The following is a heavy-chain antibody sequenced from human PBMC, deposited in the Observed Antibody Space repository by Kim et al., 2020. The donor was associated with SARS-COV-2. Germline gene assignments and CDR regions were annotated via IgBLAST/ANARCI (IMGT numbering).Heavy chain of an antibody. V-gene: IGHV2-5*02. Sequence: SGPTLVNPTQTLTLTCTFFGFSLSTSGVGVGWIRQPPGKALEWIALIYWDDDKRYSPSLKSRLTITKDTSKNQVVLTMTNMDPVDTATYYCAHSDVLLWFGEHNWFDPWGQGTLVTVSS. J-gene: IGHJ5*02. CDR3: AHSDVLLWFGEHNWFDP. CDR2: IYWDDDK. D-gene: IGHD3-10*01. CDR1: GFSLSTSGVG.